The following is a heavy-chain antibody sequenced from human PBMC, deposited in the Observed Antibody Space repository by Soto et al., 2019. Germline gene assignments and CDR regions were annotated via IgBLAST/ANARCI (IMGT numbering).Heavy chain of an antibody. Sequence: QVQLVESGGGVVQPGRSLRLSCAASGFTFSSYGMHWVRQAPGKGLEWVAVISYDGSNKYYADSVKGRFTISRDNSKNTLYLQMSSLRAEDTAVYYCAKGVVVAAPYFQHWGQGSLVTVSS. CDR1: GFTFSSYG. CDR3: AKGVVVAAPYFQH. V-gene: IGHV3-30*18. J-gene: IGHJ1*01. CDR2: ISYDGSNK. D-gene: IGHD2-15*01.